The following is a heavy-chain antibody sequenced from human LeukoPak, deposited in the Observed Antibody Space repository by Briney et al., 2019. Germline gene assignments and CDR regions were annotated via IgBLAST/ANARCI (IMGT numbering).Heavy chain of an antibody. D-gene: IGHD1-14*01. V-gene: IGHV4-59*08. CDR3: AKTGGYNWFDP. CDR1: GGSISSYY. J-gene: IGHJ5*02. CDR2: IYYSGST. Sequence: SETLSLTCTVSGGSISSYYWSWIRQPPGKGLEWIGYIYYSGSTNYNPSLKSRVTISVDTSKNQFSLKLSSVTAADTAVYYCAKTGGYNWFDPWGQGTLVTVSS.